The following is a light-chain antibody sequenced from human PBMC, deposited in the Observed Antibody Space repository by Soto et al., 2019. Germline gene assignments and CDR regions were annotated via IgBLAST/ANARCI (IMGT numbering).Light chain of an antibody. J-gene: IGKJ4*01. CDR1: QAVSTW. CDR3: QQGASFPRT. V-gene: IGKV1-12*01. Sequence: DIQMTQSPSSVSASVGDTVTITCRASQAVSTWLAWYQQKPGGAPKLLIYAASTLQSGVPSRFSCSGSGTDFTLTIRSLQPEDFATYYCQQGASFPRTFGGGTKVEIK. CDR2: AAS.